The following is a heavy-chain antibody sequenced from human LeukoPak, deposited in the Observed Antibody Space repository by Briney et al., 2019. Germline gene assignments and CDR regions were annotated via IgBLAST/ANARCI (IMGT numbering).Heavy chain of an antibody. D-gene: IGHD1-14*01. V-gene: IGHV4-31*03. J-gene: IGHJ5*02. Sequence: PSETLSLTCTVSGGSISSGGYYWSWIRQHPGKGLEWIGYIYYSGSTYYNPSLKSRVTISVDTSKNQFSLKLSSVTAADTAVYYCAGDTQTRYLGWFDPWGQGTLVTVSS. CDR3: AGDTQTRYLGWFDP. CDR2: IYYSGST. CDR1: GGSISSGGYY.